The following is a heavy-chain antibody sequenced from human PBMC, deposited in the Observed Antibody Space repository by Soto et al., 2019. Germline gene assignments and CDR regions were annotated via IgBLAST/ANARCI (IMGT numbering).Heavy chain of an antibody. CDR3: ARGPDSSGYFFDS. D-gene: IGHD3-22*01. CDR2: IIPIFGTA. V-gene: IGHV1-69*13. Sequence: GASVKVSCKASGGTFSSYAISCVRQAPGQGLEWMGGIIPIFGTANYAQKFQGRVTITADESTSTAYMELSSLRSEDTAVYYCARGPDSSGYFFDSWGQGTLVTVSS. CDR1: GGTFSSYA. J-gene: IGHJ4*02.